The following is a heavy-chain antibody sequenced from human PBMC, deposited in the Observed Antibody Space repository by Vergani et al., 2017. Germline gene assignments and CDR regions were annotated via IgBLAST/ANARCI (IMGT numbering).Heavy chain of an antibody. V-gene: IGHV3-15*01. Sequence: EVQLVESGGGLVKPGGSLRLSCAASGFTFSNAWMSWVRQAPGKGLEWVGRIKSKTDGGTTDYAAPVKGRFTISRDDSKNTLYLQMNSLKTEDTAVYYCTTDTPFTPGPKNDYWGQGTLVTVSS. CDR1: GFTFSNAW. CDR2: IKSKTDGGTT. D-gene: IGHD2-15*01. J-gene: IGHJ4*02. CDR3: TTDTPFTPGPKNDY.